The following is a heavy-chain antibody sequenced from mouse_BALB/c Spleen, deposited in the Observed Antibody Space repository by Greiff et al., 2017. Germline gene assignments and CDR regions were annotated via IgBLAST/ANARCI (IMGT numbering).Heavy chain of an antibody. D-gene: IGHD6-1*01. V-gene: IGHV2-9*02. CDR2: IWAGGST. CDR1: GFSLTSYG. CDR3: ARDPLVPYYYAMDY. J-gene: IGHJ4*01. Sequence: VKLMESGPGLVAPSQSLSITCTVSGFSLTSYGVHWVRQPPGKGLEWLGVIWAGGSTNYNSALMSRLSISKDNSKSQVFLKMNSLQTDDTAMYYCARDPLVPYYYAMDYWGQGTSVTVSS.